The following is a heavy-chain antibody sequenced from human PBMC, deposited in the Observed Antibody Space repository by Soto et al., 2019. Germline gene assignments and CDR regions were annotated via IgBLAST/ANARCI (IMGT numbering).Heavy chain of an antibody. CDR3: ATWHEREHAYDV. V-gene: IGHV3-53*01. CDR2: LYDIDGS. J-gene: IGHJ3*01. Sequence: DVQPVESGGGLIQPGESLRLSCAAFGFTISGKKYVAWVRQAPGKGLEWVSALYDIDGSFYADSVKARFTTSSDSSKTTVYLQMNDLRPDDTAVYYCATWHEREHAYDVWGLGTTVTVSS. D-gene: IGHD1-1*01. CDR1: GFTISGKKY.